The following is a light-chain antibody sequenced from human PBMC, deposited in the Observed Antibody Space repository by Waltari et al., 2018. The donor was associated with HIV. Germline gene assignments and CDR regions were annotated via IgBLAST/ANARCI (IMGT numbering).Light chain of an antibody. Sequence: QSVLTQPPSVSGAPGHRVPISSPGNSSNIGAGYDVHWYQQLPGIAPKLLLYGDSNRPAGVPDRFSGSKSGTSASLAITGLQAEDEADYYCQSYDSSLSGFWVFGGGTKLTVL. CDR2: GDS. V-gene: IGLV1-40*01. CDR1: SSNIGAGYD. J-gene: IGLJ3*02. CDR3: QSYDSSLSGFWV.